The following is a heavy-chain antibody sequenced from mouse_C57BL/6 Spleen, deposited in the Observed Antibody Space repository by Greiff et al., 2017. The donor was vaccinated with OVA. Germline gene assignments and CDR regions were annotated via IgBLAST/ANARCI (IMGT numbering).Heavy chain of an antibody. CDR2: IYPRSGNT. CDR1: GYTFTSYG. J-gene: IGHJ4*01. Sequence: VKLVESGAELARPGASVKLSCKASGYTFTSYGISWVKQRTGQGLEWIGEIYPRSGNTYYNEKFKGKATLTADKSSSTAYMELRSLTSEDSAVYFCASQGYYGSSYAMDYWGQGTSVTVSS. V-gene: IGHV1-81*01. D-gene: IGHD1-1*01. CDR3: ASQGYYGSSYAMDY.